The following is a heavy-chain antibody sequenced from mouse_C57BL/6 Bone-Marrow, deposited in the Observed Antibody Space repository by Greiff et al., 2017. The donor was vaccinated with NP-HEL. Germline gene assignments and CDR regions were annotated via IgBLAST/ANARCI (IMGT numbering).Heavy chain of an antibody. CDR3: ARLYDGYYDWFAY. Sequence: VQLQQSGPELVKPGASVKIPCKASGYTFTDYNMDWVKQSHGKSLEWIGDINPNNGGTIYNQKFKGKATLTVDKSSSTSYMELRSLTSEDTAVYSCARLYDGYYDWFAYWGQGTLVTVSA. V-gene: IGHV1-18*01. CDR1: GYTFTDYN. CDR2: INPNNGGT. D-gene: IGHD2-3*01. J-gene: IGHJ3*01.